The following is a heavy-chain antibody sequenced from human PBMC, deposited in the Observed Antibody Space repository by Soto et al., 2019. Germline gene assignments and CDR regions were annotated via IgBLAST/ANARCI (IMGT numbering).Heavy chain of an antibody. D-gene: IGHD3-22*01. J-gene: IGHJ4*02. V-gene: IGHV4-34*01. Sequence: SEALSLTCAVYGGSFSGYYWSWIRQPPGKGLEWIGEINHSGSTNYNPSLKSRVTISVDTSKNQFSLKLSSVTAADTAVYYCAILTYYYDSSGYYNLPGYWGQGTLVTVSS. CDR1: GGSFSGYY. CDR3: AILTYYYDSSGYYNLPGY. CDR2: INHSGST.